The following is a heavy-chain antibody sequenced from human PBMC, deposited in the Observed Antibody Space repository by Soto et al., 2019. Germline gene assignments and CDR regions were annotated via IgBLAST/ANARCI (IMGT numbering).Heavy chain of an antibody. CDR2: INPNSGGT. V-gene: IGHV1-2*02. CDR3: ARAAPYSSSHNWFDP. CDR1: GYTFTGYY. D-gene: IGHD6-13*01. J-gene: IGHJ5*02. Sequence: ASVKVSCKASGYTFTGYYMHWVRQAPGQGLEWMGWINPNSGGTNYAQKFQGRVTMTRDTSISTAYMELSSLRSEDTAVYYCARAAPYSSSHNWFDPWGQGTLVTVSS.